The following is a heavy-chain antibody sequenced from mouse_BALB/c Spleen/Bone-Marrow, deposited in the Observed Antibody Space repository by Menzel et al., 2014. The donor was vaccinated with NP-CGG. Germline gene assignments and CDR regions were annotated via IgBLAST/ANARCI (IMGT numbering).Heavy chain of an antibody. CDR2: INPDSSRI. V-gene: IGHV4-1*02. D-gene: IGHD1-2*01. CDR1: GFDFSRYW. Sequence: EVKLMESGGGLVQPGGSLKLSCAASGFDFSRYWMSWVRQAPGKGLEWIGEINPDSSRINYTPSLKDKFIISRDNAKNTLYLQMSKVRSEDTALYYCASLHYYGFFAYWGQGTLVTVSA. J-gene: IGHJ3*01. CDR3: ASLHYYGFFAY.